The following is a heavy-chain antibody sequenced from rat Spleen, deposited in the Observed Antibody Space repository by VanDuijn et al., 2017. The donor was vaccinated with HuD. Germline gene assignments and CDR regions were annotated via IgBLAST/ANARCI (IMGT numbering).Heavy chain of an antibody. CDR2: ISSGGGNT. CDR1: GFTFSNYY. V-gene: IGHV5-25*01. Sequence: EVQLVESGGGLVQPGRSMKLSCAASGFTFSNYYMAWVRQAPTKGLAWVASISSGGGNTYYRDSVRGRFTLSRDNARSTLFLQMDSLRSEDTATYYCARRGVLITKGLGAEWYFDFWGPGTMVTVSS. D-gene: IGHD1-12*02. J-gene: IGHJ1*01. CDR3: ARRGVLITKGLGAEWYFDF.